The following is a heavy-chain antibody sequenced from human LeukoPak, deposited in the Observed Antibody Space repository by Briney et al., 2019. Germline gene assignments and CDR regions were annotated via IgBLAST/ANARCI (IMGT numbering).Heavy chain of an antibody. Sequence: PGGSLRLSCAASGFTVSSNYMSWVRQPPGKGLEWVSVIYSGGSTYYADSVKGRFTISRDNSKNTLYLQMNSLRAEDTAVYYCAREGSGNSGYYRSFDYWGQGTLVTVSS. D-gene: IGHD5-12*01. CDR1: GFTVSSNY. J-gene: IGHJ4*02. CDR3: AREGSGNSGYYRSFDY. V-gene: IGHV3-66*01. CDR2: IYSGGST.